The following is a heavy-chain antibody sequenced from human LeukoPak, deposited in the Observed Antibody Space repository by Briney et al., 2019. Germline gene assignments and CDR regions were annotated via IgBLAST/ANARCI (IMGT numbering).Heavy chain of an antibody. D-gene: IGHD3-22*01. CDR3: ARRIYDSTNYGDY. Sequence: PSQTLSLTCTVSGGSISSGGYYWSWIRQHPGKGLEWIGYIYYSGSTYYNPSLKSRVTISVDTSKNQFSLKLSSVTAADTAVYYCARRIYDSTNYGDYWGQGTLVTVSS. CDR1: GGSISSGGYY. J-gene: IGHJ4*02. V-gene: IGHV4-31*03. CDR2: IYYSGST.